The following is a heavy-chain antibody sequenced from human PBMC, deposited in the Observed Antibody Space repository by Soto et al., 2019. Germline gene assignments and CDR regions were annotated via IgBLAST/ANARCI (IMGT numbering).Heavy chain of an antibody. CDR1: GFTFSNYY. Sequence: EVQLVESGGGLVQPGGSLRLSCAASGFTFSNYYMNWVRQAPGKGLEWLSYISSSGSTIYYADSVKGRFTISRDNAYNSLHLQMNSLRAEDTAVYYCAREVTTGTSWGRGTLVTVSS. CDR3: AREVTTGTS. V-gene: IGHV3-48*01. D-gene: IGHD4-17*01. J-gene: IGHJ5*01. CDR2: ISSSGSTI.